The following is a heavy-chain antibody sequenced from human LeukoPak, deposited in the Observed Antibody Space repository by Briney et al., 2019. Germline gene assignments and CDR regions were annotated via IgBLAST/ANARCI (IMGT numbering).Heavy chain of an antibody. V-gene: IGHV1-69-2*01. CDR3: ATGPKGYCSSTSCYTGDY. CDR2: VDPEDGET. J-gene: IGHJ4*02. CDR1: GYTFTDYY. Sequence: ATVKISCKVSGYTFTDYYMHWVQQAPGKGLEWMGLVDPEDGETIYAEKFQGRVTITADTSTDTAYMELSSLRSEDTAVYYCATGPKGYCSSTSCYTGDYWGQGTLVTVSS. D-gene: IGHD2-2*02.